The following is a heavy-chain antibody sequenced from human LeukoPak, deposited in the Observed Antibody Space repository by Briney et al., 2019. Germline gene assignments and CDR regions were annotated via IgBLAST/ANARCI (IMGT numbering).Heavy chain of an antibody. CDR1: NGSISSSSYY. Sequence: KPSETLSLTCTVSNGSISSSSYYWGWIRQPPGKGLEWIGSIYYNGITYYNPSLKSRVTMSVDTSKNRFSLKLSSVTAADTAVYYCARDWSLSITMTLMTPPGWFDPWGQGILVTVSS. CDR2: IYYNGIT. D-gene: IGHD3-22*01. CDR3: ARDWSLSITMTLMTPPGWFDP. V-gene: IGHV4-39*02. J-gene: IGHJ5*02.